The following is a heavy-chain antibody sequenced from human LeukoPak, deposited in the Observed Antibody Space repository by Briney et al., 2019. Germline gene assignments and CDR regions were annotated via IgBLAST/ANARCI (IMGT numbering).Heavy chain of an antibody. D-gene: IGHD1-26*01. CDR1: GYTFTDYY. V-gene: IGHV1-2*02. CDR3: ARDQRDGSYSHFDH. J-gene: IGHJ4*02. Sequence: ASVKVSCKASGYTFTDYYMHWVRQAPGQGLEWMGWINPNSGGTNYAQKFQGRVTVTRDASISTAYMELSGVASGDTAVYYCARDQRDGSYSHFDHWGQGTLVTVSS. CDR2: INPNSGGT.